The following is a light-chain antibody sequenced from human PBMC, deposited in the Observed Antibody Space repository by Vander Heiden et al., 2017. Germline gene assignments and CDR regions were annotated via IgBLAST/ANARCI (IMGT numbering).Light chain of an antibody. CDR1: QTISSY. V-gene: IGKV3-11*01. Sequence: EIALTQSPATLSLSPGERATLSCRASQTISSYLAWYQQKPGQAPRLLIYDASNRATGIPARFSGSGSGTDFTHTISSLEPEDFAVYYCQQRSNWPLTFGGGTKVEIK. J-gene: IGKJ4*01. CDR3: QQRSNWPLT. CDR2: DAS.